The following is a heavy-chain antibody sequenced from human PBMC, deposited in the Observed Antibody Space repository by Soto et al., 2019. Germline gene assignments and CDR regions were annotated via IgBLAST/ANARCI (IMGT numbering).Heavy chain of an antibody. CDR3: VKDGSSGWPYFYDMDV. Sequence: PGGSLRLSCAASGFTFSSYGMHWVRQAPGKWLEWVAVISYDGSNKYYADSVKGRFTISRDNSKNTLYLQMSSLRAEDTAVYYCVKDGSSGWPYFYDMDVWGQGXTVTVSS. V-gene: IGHV3-30*18. CDR1: GFTFSSYG. J-gene: IGHJ6*02. CDR2: ISYDGSNK. D-gene: IGHD6-19*01.